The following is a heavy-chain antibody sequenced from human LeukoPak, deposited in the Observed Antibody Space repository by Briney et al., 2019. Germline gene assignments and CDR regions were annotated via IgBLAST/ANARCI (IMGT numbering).Heavy chain of an antibody. D-gene: IGHD3-22*01. CDR1: GGSISSGDYY. Sequence: SETLSLTCTVSGGSISSGDYYWSWIRQPPGKGLEWIGYIYYSGSTYYNPSLKSRVTISVDTSKNQFSLKLSSVTAADTAVYYYARYDYYDSSGYYDSFDYWGQGTLVTVSS. V-gene: IGHV4-30-4*01. CDR2: IYYSGST. CDR3: ARYDYYDSSGYYDSFDY. J-gene: IGHJ4*02.